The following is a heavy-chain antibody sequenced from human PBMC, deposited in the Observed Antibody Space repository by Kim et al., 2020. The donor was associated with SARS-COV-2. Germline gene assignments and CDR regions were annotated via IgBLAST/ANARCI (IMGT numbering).Heavy chain of an antibody. D-gene: IGHD3-10*01. J-gene: IGHJ3*02. CDR2: SSSHT. Sequence: SSSHTNYPDSVKGRFTIPRDNAKNSLYLRMNSLRAEDTAVYYCARIRGGIWGQGTMVTVSS. CDR3: ARIRGGI. V-gene: IGHV3-11*03.